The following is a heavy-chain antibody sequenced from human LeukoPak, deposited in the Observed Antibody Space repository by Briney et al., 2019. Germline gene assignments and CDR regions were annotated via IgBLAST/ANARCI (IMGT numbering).Heavy chain of an antibody. CDR3: AITKGDSGAFDY. CDR1: GGSFSGYY. Sequence: PSETLSLTCAVYGGSFSGYYWSWIRQPPGKGLEWIGEINHSGSTNYNPSLKSRVTISVDTSKNQFSLKLSSVTAADTAVYYCAITKGDSGAFDYWGQGTLVTVSS. D-gene: IGHD3-10*01. CDR2: INHSGST. V-gene: IGHV4-34*01. J-gene: IGHJ4*02.